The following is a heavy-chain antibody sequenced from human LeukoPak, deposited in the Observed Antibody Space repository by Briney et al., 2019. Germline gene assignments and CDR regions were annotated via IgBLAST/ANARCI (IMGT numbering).Heavy chain of an antibody. CDR2: INHSGST. CDR1: GGSFSGYY. J-gene: IGHJ4*02. D-gene: IGHD2-15*01. V-gene: IGHV4-34*01. CDR3: ARRASVAATLDY. Sequence: PSETLSLTCAVYGGSFSGYYWSWIRQPPGKGLEWIGDINHSGSTNYNPSLKSRVTVSVDTSKNQFSLKLSSVTAADTAVYYCARRASVAATLDYWGRGTLVTVSS.